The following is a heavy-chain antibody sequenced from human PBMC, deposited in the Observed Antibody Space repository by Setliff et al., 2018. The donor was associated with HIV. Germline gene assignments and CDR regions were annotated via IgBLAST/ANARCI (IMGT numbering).Heavy chain of an antibody. CDR2: ISPHSGAT. CDR1: GHTLSSYF. Sequence: GASVKVSCKSSGHTLSSYFIHWVRQAPGRGPEWMGWISPHSGATNYAQKFQGRVTLTRDASITTAYMELNSLRSDDTAMYYCARDRLYCSRGSCYPNWFDSWGQGTLVTVSS. J-gene: IGHJ5*01. CDR3: ARDRLYCSRGSCYPNWFDS. D-gene: IGHD2-15*01. V-gene: IGHV1-2*02.